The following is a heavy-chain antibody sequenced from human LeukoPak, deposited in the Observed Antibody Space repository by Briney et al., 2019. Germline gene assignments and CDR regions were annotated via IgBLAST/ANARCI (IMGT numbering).Heavy chain of an antibody. CDR1: GFTFSSYG. CDR2: IRYDGSNK. J-gene: IGHJ4*02. CDR3: AKEPSYAWFGVDY. V-gene: IGHV3-30*02. D-gene: IGHD3-10*01. Sequence: GGSLRLSCAASGFTFSSYGMHWVRQAPGKGLEWVAFIRYDGSNKYYADSVKGRFTISRDNSKNTLYLQINSLRAEDTAVYYSAKEPSYAWFGVDYWGQGTLVTVSS.